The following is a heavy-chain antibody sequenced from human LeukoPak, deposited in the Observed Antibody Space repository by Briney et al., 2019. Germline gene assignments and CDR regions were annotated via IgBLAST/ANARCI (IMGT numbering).Heavy chain of an antibody. J-gene: IGHJ4*02. V-gene: IGHV4-59*01. D-gene: IGHD6-19*01. CDR3: AGSSAWYARSF. Sequence: AETLSLTCTVSGDSISSYYWRWIRQPPGKGLEWIGYIHYSGSTQYHPSLKSRVTLSVDTSKTQFSLRLNSVTAADTAVYYCAGSSAWYARSFWGQGTLVTGSS. CDR2: IHYSGST. CDR1: GDSISSYY.